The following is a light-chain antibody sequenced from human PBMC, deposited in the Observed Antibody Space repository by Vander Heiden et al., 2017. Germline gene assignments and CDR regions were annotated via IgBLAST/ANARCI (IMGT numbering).Light chain of an antibody. CDR3: QQYGSSPLT. Sequence: IVLTQSPGTLSLSPGERATLSCRASQSVRSSFLAWYQQKYGQAPRLLIYGASNRATGVPDRFSGSGSGTDFTLTISRLGPEDFAVYYCQQYGSSPLTLGGGTKVEIK. CDR1: QSVRSSF. CDR2: GAS. V-gene: IGKV3-20*01. J-gene: IGKJ4*01.